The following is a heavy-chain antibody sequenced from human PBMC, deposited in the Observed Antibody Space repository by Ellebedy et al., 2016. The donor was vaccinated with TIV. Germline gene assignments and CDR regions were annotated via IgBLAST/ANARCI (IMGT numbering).Heavy chain of an antibody. D-gene: IGHD6-13*01. V-gene: IGHV3-23*01. CDR2: ISAGGGSI. CDR3: ALPFGTYSSSWRPGFDF. CDR1: GFTFSNFA. Sequence: GESLKISCAVSGFTFSNFAMSWVRLAPGKGLEWVSSISAGGGSIYYADSVKGRFSISRDNSRDTLYLQMNSLSAEDTAVYYCALPFGTYSSSWRPGFDFWGQGTLVTVSS. J-gene: IGHJ4*02.